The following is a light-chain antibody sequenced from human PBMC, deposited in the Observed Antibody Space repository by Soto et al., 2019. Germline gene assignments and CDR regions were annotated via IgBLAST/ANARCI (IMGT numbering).Light chain of an antibody. CDR3: AAWDDSLNVL. Sequence: AVVTQPPSASGTPGQRVTISCSGSSSNIGSNTVNWYQQLPGTAPKLLIYSNNQRSLGVPDRFSGSKSGTSASLAISGLQSEDEADYYCAAWDDSLNVLFGGGTKLTVL. J-gene: IGLJ2*01. CDR2: SNN. V-gene: IGLV1-44*01. CDR1: SSNIGSNT.